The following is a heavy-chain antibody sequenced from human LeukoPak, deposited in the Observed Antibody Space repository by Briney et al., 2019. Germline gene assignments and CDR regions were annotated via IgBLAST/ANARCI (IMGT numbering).Heavy chain of an antibody. CDR1: GFTVSSNY. D-gene: IGHD3-22*01. CDR2: IYSGGST. Sequence: PGGSLRLSCAASGFTVSSNYMSWVRQAPGKGLEWVSVIYSGGSTYYADSVEGRFTISRDNSKNTLYLQMNSLRAEDTAVYYCARLGDDYYDSSGYSYWGQGTLVTVSS. CDR3: ARLGDDYYDSSGYSY. J-gene: IGHJ4*02. V-gene: IGHV3-66*02.